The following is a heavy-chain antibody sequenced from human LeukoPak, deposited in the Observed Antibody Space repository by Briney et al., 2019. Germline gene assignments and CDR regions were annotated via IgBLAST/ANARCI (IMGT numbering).Heavy chain of an antibody. CDR3: AREDSTVDY. V-gene: IGHV4-34*01. CDR1: GGSFSGYY. J-gene: IGHJ4*02. D-gene: IGHD2/OR15-2a*01. CDR2: INHSGST. Sequence: SETLSLTCAVYGGSFSGYYWSWIRQPPGKGLEWIGEINHSGSTNYNPSLKSRVTISVDTSKNQSSLKLSSVTAADTAVYYCAREDSTVDYWGQGTLVTVSS.